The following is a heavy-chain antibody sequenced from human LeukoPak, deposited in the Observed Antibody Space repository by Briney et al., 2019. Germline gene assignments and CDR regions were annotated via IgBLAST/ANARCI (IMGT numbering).Heavy chain of an antibody. Sequence: EASVKVSCKASGGTFSSYAISWVRQAPGQGLEWMGGIIAIFGTANYAQKFQGRVTITADESTSTAYMELSSLRAEDTAVYYCAKDLWDIVVVPAALGAFDIWGQGTMVTVSS. J-gene: IGHJ3*02. V-gene: IGHV1-69*13. D-gene: IGHD2-2*01. CDR2: IIAIFGTA. CDR1: GGTFSSYA. CDR3: AKDLWDIVVVPAALGAFDI.